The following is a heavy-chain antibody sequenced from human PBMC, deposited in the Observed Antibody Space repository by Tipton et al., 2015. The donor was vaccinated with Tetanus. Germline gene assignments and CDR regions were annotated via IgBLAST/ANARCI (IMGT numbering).Heavy chain of an antibody. D-gene: IGHD4-23*01. CDR1: GFTFDEHA. CDR2: ILWNSARI. Sequence: RSLRLSCAASGFTFDEHAMHWVRQAPGKGLEWVSGILWNSARIGYADSVKGQFTISIDNAKNSLYLEMNSLRAEDTALFYCTKGMSTGGADCWGQGSLVTVSS. V-gene: IGHV3-9*01. J-gene: IGHJ4*02. CDR3: TKGMSTGGADC.